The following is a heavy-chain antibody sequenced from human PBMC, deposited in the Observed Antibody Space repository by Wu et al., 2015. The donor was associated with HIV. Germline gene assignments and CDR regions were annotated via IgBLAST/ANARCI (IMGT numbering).Heavy chain of an antibody. D-gene: IGHD2-2*01. CDR1: GGTFSSYA. CDR2: IIPIFGTA. CDR3: ARDRCSSTSCRYYFDY. J-gene: IGHJ4*02. Sequence: QVQLVQSGAEVKKPGSSVKVSCKASGGTFSSYAISWVRQAPGQGLEWMGRIIPIFGTANYAQKFQGRVTMTTDTSTSTAYMELRSLRSDDTAVYYCARDRCSSTSCRYYFDYWGQGTLVHRLL. V-gene: IGHV1-69*05.